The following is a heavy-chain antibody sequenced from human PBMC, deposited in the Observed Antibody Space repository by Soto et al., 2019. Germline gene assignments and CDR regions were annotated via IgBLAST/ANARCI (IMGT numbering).Heavy chain of an antibody. J-gene: IGHJ6*02. Sequence: SETLSLTCTVSGGSISSYYWSWIRQPPGKGLEWIGYIYYSGSTNYNPSLKSRVTISVDTSKNQFSLKLSSVTAADTAVYYCARVLALYDILTGYYSRPYYRMDVWGQGTTVTVSS. CDR3: ARVLALYDILTGYYSRPYYRMDV. V-gene: IGHV4-59*01. D-gene: IGHD3-9*01. CDR2: IYYSGST. CDR1: GGSISSYY.